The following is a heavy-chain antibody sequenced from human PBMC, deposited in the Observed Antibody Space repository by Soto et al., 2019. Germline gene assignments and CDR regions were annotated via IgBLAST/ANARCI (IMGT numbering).Heavy chain of an antibody. CDR3: ARDREYSSSKATSRVFDY. CDR2: IYHSGST. CDR1: GGSISSSNW. Sequence: QVQLQESGPGLVKPSGTLSLTCAVSGGSISSSNWWSWVRQPPGKGLEWIGEIYHSGSTNYNPSLTSRVTISVHKAKNQFSRKLSSVTAAATAVYYCARDREYSSSKATSRVFDYWGQGTLVTVSS. D-gene: IGHD6-6*01. J-gene: IGHJ4*02. V-gene: IGHV4-4*02.